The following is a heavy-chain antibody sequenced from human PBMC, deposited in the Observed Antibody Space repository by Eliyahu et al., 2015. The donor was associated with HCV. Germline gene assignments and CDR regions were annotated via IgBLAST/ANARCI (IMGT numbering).Heavy chain of an antibody. V-gene: IGHV1-8*01. CDR2: MNPNSGNT. CDR3: ARYLTAAGLYYYYYGMDV. Sequence: QVQLVQSGAEVKKPGASVKASCKASGYTFTSYDINWVRQATGQGLEWMGWMNPNSGNTGYAQKFQGRVTMTRNTSISTAYMELSSLRSEDTAVYYCARYLTAAGLYYYYYGMDVWGQGTTVTVSS. CDR1: GYTFTSYD. J-gene: IGHJ6*02. D-gene: IGHD6-13*01.